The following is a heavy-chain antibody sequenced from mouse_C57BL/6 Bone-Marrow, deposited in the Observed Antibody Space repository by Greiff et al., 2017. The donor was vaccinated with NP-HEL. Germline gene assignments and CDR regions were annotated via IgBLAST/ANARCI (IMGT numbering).Heavy chain of an antibody. J-gene: IGHJ3*01. CDR1: GYTFTSYW. CDR2: IDPSDSYT. V-gene: IGHV1-69*01. CDR3: ARGHYYGSSYRFAY. D-gene: IGHD1-1*01. Sequence: VQLQQSGAELVMPGASVKLSCKASGYTFTSYWMHWVKQRPGQGLAWIGEIDPSDSYTNYNQKFKGKSTLTVDKSSSTAYMQLSSLTSEDSAVYYCARGHYYGSSYRFAYWGQGTLVTVSA.